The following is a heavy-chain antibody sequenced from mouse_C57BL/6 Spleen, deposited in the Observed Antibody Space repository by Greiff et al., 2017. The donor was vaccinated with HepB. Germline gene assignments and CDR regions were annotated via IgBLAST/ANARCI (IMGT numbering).Heavy chain of an antibody. J-gene: IGHJ4*01. CDR2: ISSGGSYT. CDR1: GFTFSSYG. D-gene: IGHD2-5*01. V-gene: IGHV5-6*02. Sequence: DVMLVESGGDLVKPGGSLKLSCAASGFTFSSYGMSWVRQTPDKRLEWVATISSGGSYTYYPDSVKGRFTISRDNAKNTLYLQMSSLKYEDTAMYYCARHENSNYDYAMDYWGQGTSVTVSS. CDR3: ARHENSNYDYAMDY.